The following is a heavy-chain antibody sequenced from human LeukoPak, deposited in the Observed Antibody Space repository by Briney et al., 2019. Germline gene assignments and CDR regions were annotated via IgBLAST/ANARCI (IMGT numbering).Heavy chain of an antibody. J-gene: IGHJ6*03. CDR2: ISSSSSTI. D-gene: IGHD1-1*01. V-gene: IGHV3-48*01. CDR1: GFTFSIYS. CDR3: ARDNEYMDV. Sequence: GGSLRLSCAASGFTFSIYSMNWVRQAPGKGLEWVSYISSSSSTIYYADSAKGRFTISRDNAKNSLYLQMNSLRAEDTAVYYCARDNEYMDVWGKGTTVTVSS.